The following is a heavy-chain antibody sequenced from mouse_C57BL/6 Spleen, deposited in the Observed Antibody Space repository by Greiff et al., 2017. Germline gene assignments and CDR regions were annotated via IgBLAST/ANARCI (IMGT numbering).Heavy chain of an antibody. J-gene: IGHJ4*01. Sequence: EVQLQESGAELVRPGASVKLSCTASGFNIKDDYMHWVKQRPEQGLEWIGWIDPENGDTEYASKFQGKATITADTSSNTAYLQLSSLTSEDTAVYYCTTYGTAQASYYARDYWGQGTSVTVSS. CDR1: GFNIKDDY. CDR3: TTYGTAQASYYARDY. CDR2: IDPENGDT. D-gene: IGHD3-2*02. V-gene: IGHV14-4*01.